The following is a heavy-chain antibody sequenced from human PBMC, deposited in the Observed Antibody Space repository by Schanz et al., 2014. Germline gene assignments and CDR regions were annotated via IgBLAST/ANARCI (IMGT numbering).Heavy chain of an antibody. CDR1: GGTFSRLT. V-gene: IGHV1-69*08. CDR2: IIPVLAIA. D-gene: IGHD6-6*01. CDR3: ARDQSPYTNSSDVRYFDY. Sequence: QVQLVQSGADVKKPGSSVRVSCKASGGTFSRLTFSWVRQAPGQGLEWMGRIIPVLAIADYAQKFQGRVTITADTSTSTAYMDLRSLRSDDTAVYYCARDQSPYTNSSDVRYFDYWGQGSLVTVSS. J-gene: IGHJ4*02.